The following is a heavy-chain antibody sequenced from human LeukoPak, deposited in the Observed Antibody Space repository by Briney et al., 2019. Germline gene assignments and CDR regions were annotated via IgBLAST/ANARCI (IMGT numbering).Heavy chain of an antibody. J-gene: IGHJ6*03. CDR1: GFTFSSYS. CDR2: ISSSSSTI. D-gene: IGHD5-18*01. V-gene: IGHV3-48*01. Sequence: GGSLRLSCAASGFTFSSYSMNWVRQAPGKGLEWVSYISSSSSTIYYADSVKGRFTISRDNAKNSLYLQMNSLRAEDTAVYYCARAEVYRYSYGFGYYYMDVWGKGTTVTVSS. CDR3: ARAEVYRYSYGFGYYYMDV.